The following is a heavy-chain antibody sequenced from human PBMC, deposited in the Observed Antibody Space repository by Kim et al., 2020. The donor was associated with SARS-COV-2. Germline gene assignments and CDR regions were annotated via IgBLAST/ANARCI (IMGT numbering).Heavy chain of an antibody. Sequence: GGSLRLSCAASGFTFSSYWMSWVRQAPGKGLEWVANIKQDGSEKYYVDSVKGRFTISRDNAKNSLYLQMNSLRAEDTAVYYCATWYYDYVWGSYRYTGSFDYWGQGTLVTVSS. J-gene: IGHJ4*02. CDR2: IKQDGSEK. V-gene: IGHV3-7*01. D-gene: IGHD3-16*02. CDR1: GFTFSSYW. CDR3: ATWYYDYVWGSYRYTGSFDY.